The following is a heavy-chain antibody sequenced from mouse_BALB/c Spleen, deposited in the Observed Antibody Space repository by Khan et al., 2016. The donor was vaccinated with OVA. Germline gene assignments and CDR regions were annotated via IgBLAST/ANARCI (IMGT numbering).Heavy chain of an antibody. CDR1: GFTLISYG. CDR3: ARDDGNYVDAMDY. J-gene: IGHJ4*01. CDR2: IWAGGST. V-gene: IGHV2-9*02. Sequence: QVQRKQSGPGLVAPSQSLSINCTVSGFTLISYGIHWVRHSPEKGLEWLGIIWAGGSTNYNSALMARLSISKDNSKSQVFLKMNSLQTDDTAKYYCARDDGNYVDAMDYWGQGTSVTVSS. D-gene: IGHD2-1*01.